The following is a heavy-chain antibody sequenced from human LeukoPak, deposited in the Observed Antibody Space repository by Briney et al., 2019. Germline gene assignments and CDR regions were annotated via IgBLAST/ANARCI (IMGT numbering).Heavy chain of an antibody. V-gene: IGHV3-7*01. CDR3: AAAPNSKYFDY. CDR1: GFPFNSHW. Sequence: PGGSLRLSCAASGFPFNSHWMSWVRQAPGKGPEWVANIKEDGSEKTYVDSVKGRFTISRDNAKNSVYLQMDSLRVEDTAVYYCAAAPNSKYFDYWGQGNLVTVS. J-gene: IGHJ4*02. CDR2: IKEDGSEK. D-gene: IGHD2/OR15-2a*01.